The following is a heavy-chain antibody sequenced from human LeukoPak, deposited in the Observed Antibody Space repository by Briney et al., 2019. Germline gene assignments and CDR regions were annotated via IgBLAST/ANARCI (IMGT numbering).Heavy chain of an antibody. Sequence: PGGSLRLSCAATGFTFSSYSMNWVRQAPGKGLEWVSSISSSSYIYYADSVKGRFTISRDNAKNSLYLQMNSLRAEDTAVYYCARDGELFACDYWGQGTLVTVSS. CDR2: ISSSSYI. D-gene: IGHD3-10*01. CDR3: ARDGELFACDY. V-gene: IGHV3-21*01. J-gene: IGHJ4*02. CDR1: GFTFSSYS.